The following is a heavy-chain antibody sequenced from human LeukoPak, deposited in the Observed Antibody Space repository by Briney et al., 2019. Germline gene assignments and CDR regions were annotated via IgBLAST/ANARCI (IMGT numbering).Heavy chain of an antibody. CDR2: IKSKPDGGTT. CDR3: TAQIRNYDFWSGYYHFDY. D-gene: IGHD3-3*01. CDR1: GFAFSNAW. V-gene: IGHV3-15*01. Sequence: PGGSRRLSGAASGFAFSNAWISWVRQAPGKGLVRVGRIKSKPDGGTTDYAAPVKGRFTISRDDSKNTLYLQMNSLKTEDTAVYYCTAQIRNYDFWSGYYHFDYWGQGTLVTVSS. J-gene: IGHJ4*02.